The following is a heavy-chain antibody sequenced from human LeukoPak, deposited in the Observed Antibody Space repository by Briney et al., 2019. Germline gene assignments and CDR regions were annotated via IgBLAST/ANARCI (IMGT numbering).Heavy chain of an antibody. CDR3: AGSGGFTSPQNY. J-gene: IGHJ4*02. V-gene: IGHV4-59*02. Sequence: SETLSLTCTVSGGSVSSYYWSWIRQPPGKGLEWIGCISYTGGTNYTPSLKSRVTISLDTSKNQFFLKLNSVTAADTALYYWAGSGGFTSPQNYWGQGTLVTV. CDR1: GGSVSSYY. CDR2: ISYTGGT. D-gene: IGHD3-16*01.